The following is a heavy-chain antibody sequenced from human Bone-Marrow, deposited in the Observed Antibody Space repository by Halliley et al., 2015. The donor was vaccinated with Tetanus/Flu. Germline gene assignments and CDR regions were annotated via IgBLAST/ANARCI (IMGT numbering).Heavy chain of an antibody. D-gene: IGHD3-22*01. V-gene: IGHV1-46*01. CDR3: ARGHYISMIISY. J-gene: IGHJ4*02. Sequence: QLVQSGAEVKKPGASVRVSCKASGYTFTAYYIHWVRQAPGQGLEWMGISDPSGGNTRSAPKFQGRFTMTTESSTSTVYMQLSNLRSEETGVYYGARGHYISMIISYWGQGALVTVSS. CDR2: SDPSGGNT. CDR1: GYTFTAYY.